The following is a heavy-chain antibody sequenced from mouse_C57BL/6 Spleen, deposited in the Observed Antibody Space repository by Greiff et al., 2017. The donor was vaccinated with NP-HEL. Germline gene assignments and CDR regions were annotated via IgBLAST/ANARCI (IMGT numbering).Heavy chain of an antibody. CDR1: GFTFSDAW. V-gene: IGHV6-6*01. J-gene: IGHJ4*01. D-gene: IGHD1-1*01. Sequence: EVHLVESGGGLVQPGGSMKLSCAASGFTFSDAWMDWVRQSPEKGLEWVAEIRNKANNHATYYAESVKGRFTISRDDSKSSVYLQMNSLRAEDTGIYYCTSYGSSYHYAMDYWGQGTSVTVSS. CDR2: IRNKANNHAT. CDR3: TSYGSSYHYAMDY.